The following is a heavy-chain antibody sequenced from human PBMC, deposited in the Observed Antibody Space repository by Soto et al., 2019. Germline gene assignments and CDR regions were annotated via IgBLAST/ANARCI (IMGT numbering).Heavy chain of an antibody. Sequence: SETLSLTCTVSGGSISSSSYYWGWIRQPPGKGLEWIGSIYYSGSTYYNPSLKSRVTISVDTSKNQFSLKLSSVTAADTAVSYCASYPRGEIPGCYYYFYGFDNWGQGTTVTVSS. CDR1: GGSISSSSYY. D-gene: IGHD4-17*01. CDR2: IYYSGST. J-gene: IGHJ6*02. V-gene: IGHV4-39*07. CDR3: ASYPRGEIPGCYYYFYGFDN.